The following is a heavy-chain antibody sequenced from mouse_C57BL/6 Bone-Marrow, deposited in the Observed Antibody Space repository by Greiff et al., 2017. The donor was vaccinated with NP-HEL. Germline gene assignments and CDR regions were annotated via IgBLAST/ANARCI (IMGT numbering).Heavy chain of an antibody. D-gene: IGHD2-4*01. Sequence: QVQLQQSGAELVRPGASVKLSCKASGYTFTDYYINWVKQRPGQGLEWIARIYPGSGNTYYNEKFKGKATLTADKSSSTAYMQLSSLTSEDSAVYFCARTMITYFDYWGQGTTLTVSS. CDR3: ARTMITYFDY. CDR1: GYTFTDYY. V-gene: IGHV1-76*01. J-gene: IGHJ2*01. CDR2: IYPGSGNT.